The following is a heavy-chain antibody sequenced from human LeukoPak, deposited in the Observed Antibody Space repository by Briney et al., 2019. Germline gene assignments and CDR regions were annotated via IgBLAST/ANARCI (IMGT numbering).Heavy chain of an antibody. J-gene: IGHJ2*01. Sequence: SETLSLTCAVYGGSFSGYYWSWIRQPPGKGLEWIGEINHSGSTNYNPSLKSRVTTSVDTSKNQFSLKLSSVTAADTAVYYCARGPRRGYSGFDLWGRGTLVTVSS. D-gene: IGHD5-12*01. CDR1: GGSFSGYY. CDR2: INHSGST. V-gene: IGHV4-34*01. CDR3: ARGPRRGYSGFDL.